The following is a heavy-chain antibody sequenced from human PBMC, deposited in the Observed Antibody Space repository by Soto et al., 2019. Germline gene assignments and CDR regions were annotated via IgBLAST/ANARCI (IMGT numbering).Heavy chain of an antibody. CDR2: SKRDGSTT. V-gene: IGHV3-74*01. J-gene: IGHJ6*03. CDR3: ARGAINYYYEDV. CDR1: GFTFSDYW. Sequence: EVQLVESGGGLVQPGGSLRLSCAASGFTFSDYWMHWVRQAPGKGLEWVSRSKRDGSTTNYADSVKGRFTISRDNAKNTLYLEINSLRVEDTADYYCARGAINYYYEDVWGKGTTVTGSS.